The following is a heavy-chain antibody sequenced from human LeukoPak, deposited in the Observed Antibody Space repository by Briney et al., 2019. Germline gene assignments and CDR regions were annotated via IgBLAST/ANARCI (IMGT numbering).Heavy chain of an antibody. V-gene: IGHV4-59*01. D-gene: IGHD3-9*01. Sequence: PSETLSLTCTVSGGSISSYYWSWIRQPPGKGLEWIGYIYYSGSTNYNPSLKSRVTISVDTSKNQFSLKLSSVTAADTAVYYCARTYYDIAGYYYGMDVWGQGTTVTASS. CDR2: IYYSGST. J-gene: IGHJ6*02. CDR3: ARTYYDIAGYYYGMDV. CDR1: GGSISSYY.